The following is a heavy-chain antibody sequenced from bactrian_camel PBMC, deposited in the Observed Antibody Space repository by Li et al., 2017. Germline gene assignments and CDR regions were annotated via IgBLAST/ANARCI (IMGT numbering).Heavy chain of an antibody. Sequence: HVQLVESGGGSVQTGGSLRLSCKLSFFILDDFDMMWYRQIPGNECKLVASISGDGSTYYTDAVKGRFTISHDNAKNSVYLQMNSLKPEDTAVYYCAADRGYGLGCDDGSGYWGQGTQVTVS. V-gene: IGHV3S53*01. J-gene: IGHJ6*01. CDR1: FFILDDFD. CDR3: AADRGYGLGCDDGSGY. CDR2: ISGDGST. D-gene: IGHD3*01.